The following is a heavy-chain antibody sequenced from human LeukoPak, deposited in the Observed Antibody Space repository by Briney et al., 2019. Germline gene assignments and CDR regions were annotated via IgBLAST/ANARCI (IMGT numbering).Heavy chain of an antibody. J-gene: IGHJ3*02. CDR2: INHSGST. D-gene: IGHD3-9*01. V-gene: IGHV4-34*01. Sequence: SETLSLTCAVYGGSFSGYYWSWIRQPPAKGLEWIGEINHSGSTNYNPSLKSRVTISVDTSKNQFSLKLSSVTAADTAVYYCARGPHYDILTGYYNDALDIRGQGTMVTVSS. CDR1: GGSFSGYY. CDR3: ARGPHYDILTGYYNDALDI.